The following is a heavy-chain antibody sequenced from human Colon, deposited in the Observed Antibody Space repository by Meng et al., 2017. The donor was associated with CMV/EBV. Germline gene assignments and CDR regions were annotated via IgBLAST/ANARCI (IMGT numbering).Heavy chain of an antibody. CDR1: GFTFSTYW. CDR2: FHSDGRST. V-gene: IGHV3-74*03. CDR3: ARDLYKYGTLSLSAMDV. D-gene: IGHD5-18*01. J-gene: IGHJ6*02. Sequence: GGSLRLSCAASGFTFSTYWIHWVRQGPGKGLVWVSRFHSDGRSTTYADSVKGRFTISRDNAKNTLYLQMNSLRAEDTAVYYCARDLYKYGTLSLSAMDVWGQGTTVTVSS.